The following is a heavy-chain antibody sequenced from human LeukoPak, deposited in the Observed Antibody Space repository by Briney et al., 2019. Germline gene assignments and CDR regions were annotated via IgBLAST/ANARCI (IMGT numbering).Heavy chain of an antibody. CDR3: VARGSYGAFDI. V-gene: IGHV4-59*01. Sequence: KPSETLSLTCTVSGGSISSYYWSWIRQPPGKGLEWIGYIYYSGSTNYNPSLKSRDTISVDTSKNQFSLKLSSVTAADTAVYYCVARGSYGAFDIWGQGTMVTVSS. J-gene: IGHJ3*02. CDR1: GGSISSYY. CDR2: IYYSGST. D-gene: IGHD1-26*01.